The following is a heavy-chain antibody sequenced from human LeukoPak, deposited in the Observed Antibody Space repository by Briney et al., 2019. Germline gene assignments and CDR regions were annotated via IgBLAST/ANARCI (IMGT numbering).Heavy chain of an antibody. J-gene: IGHJ4*02. D-gene: IGHD1-26*01. CDR2: SYYSDST. CDR3: ARVPELGYFDY. V-gene: IGHV4-31*03. Sequence: SETLSLTCTVSGGSISSYYWSWIRQHPGKGLEWIGYSYYSDSTYYNPSLKSRVTISVDTSKNQFSLKLSSVTAADTAVYYCARVPELGYFDYWGQGTLVTVSS. CDR1: GGSISSYY.